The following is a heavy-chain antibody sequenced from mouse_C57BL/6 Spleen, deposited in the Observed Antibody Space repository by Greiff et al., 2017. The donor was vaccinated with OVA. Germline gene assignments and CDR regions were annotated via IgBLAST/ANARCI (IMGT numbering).Heavy chain of an antibody. Sequence: EVQLQQSGPELVKPGASVKISCKASGYSFTGYYMNWVKQSPEKSLEWIGEINPSTGGTTYNQKFKAKATLTVDQSSSTAYMQLKSLTSEDSAVYYCARLGSRGYYYAMDYWGQGTSVTVSS. J-gene: IGHJ4*01. CDR2: INPSTGGT. V-gene: IGHV1-42*01. CDR3: ARLGSRGYYYAMDY. CDR1: GYSFTGYY. D-gene: IGHD1-1*01.